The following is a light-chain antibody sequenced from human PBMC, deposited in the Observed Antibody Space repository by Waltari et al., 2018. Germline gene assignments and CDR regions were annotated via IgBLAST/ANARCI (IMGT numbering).Light chain of an antibody. Sequence: QSALTQPPSASGSPGQSVTISCTGTSSDVGIYDYVSWYQQRPGKAPKLIIYAGTERPSGVPARFSGSKSGNTASLTVFGLQTEDEGTYYCGSYAGSKILLFGGGTELTGL. CDR1: SSDVGIYDY. V-gene: IGLV2-8*01. CDR3: GSYAGSKILL. J-gene: IGLJ3*02. CDR2: AGT.